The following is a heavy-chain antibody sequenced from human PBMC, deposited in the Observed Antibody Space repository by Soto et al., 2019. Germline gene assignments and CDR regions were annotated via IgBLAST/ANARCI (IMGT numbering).Heavy chain of an antibody. CDR2: FDPEDGET. J-gene: IGHJ5*02. CDR3: AITPPRIITIFDRGWFDP. CDR1: GYTLTELS. V-gene: IGHV1-24*01. Sequence: GPSVKVSCKVSGYTLTELSMHWVRQAPGKGLEWMGGFDPEDGETIYAQKFQGRVTMTEDTSTDTAYMELSSLRSEDTAVYYCAITPPRIITIFDRGWFDPWGQGTLVTVSS. D-gene: IGHD3-3*01.